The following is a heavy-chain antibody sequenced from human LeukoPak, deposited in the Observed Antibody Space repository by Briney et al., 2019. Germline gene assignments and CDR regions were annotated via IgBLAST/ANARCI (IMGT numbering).Heavy chain of an antibody. Sequence: GGSLRLSCAASGFTVSSNYMSWVRQAPGKGLEWVSVIYSGGSTYYADSVKGRFTISRDNSKNTLYLQMSSLRAEDTAVYYCVRFSSGYYYSRWGQGTLVTVSS. V-gene: IGHV3-66*01. CDR1: GFTVSSNY. CDR3: VRFSSGYYYSR. D-gene: IGHD3-22*01. J-gene: IGHJ4*02. CDR2: IYSGGST.